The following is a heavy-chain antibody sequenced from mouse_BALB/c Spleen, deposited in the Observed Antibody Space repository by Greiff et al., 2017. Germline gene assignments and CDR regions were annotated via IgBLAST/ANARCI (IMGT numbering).Heavy chain of an antibody. Sequence: EVKLMESGGGLVQPGGSRKLSCAASGFTFSSFGMHWVRQAPEKGLEWVAYISSGSSTIYYADTVKGRFTISRDNPKNTLFLQMTSLRSEDTAMYYCARGRGLHFDYWGQGTTLTVSS. V-gene: IGHV5-17*02. D-gene: IGHD3-3*01. CDR2: ISSGSSTI. J-gene: IGHJ2*01. CDR1: GFTFSSFG. CDR3: ARGRGLHFDY.